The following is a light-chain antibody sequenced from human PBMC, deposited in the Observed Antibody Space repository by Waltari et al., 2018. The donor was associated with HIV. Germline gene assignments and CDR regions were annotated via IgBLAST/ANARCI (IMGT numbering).Light chain of an antibody. CDR1: QIINNW. J-gene: IGKJ2*01. V-gene: IGKV1-5*03. Sequence: DVQMTQSPSTLSASVGGSVALTCRASQIINNWLAWYQQKPGRPPKLIIYKTSNLESGVPARFIGSGSGAEFTLTIDGLQPDDFATYFCQQYNSHTYTFGQGTRLDI. CDR2: KTS. CDR3: QQYNSHTYT.